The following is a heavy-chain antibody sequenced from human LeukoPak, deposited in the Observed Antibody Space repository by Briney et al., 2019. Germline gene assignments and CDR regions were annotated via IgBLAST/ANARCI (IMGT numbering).Heavy chain of an antibody. CDR1: EYTFTDYY. V-gene: IGHV1-2*02. D-gene: IGHD2-21*01. J-gene: IGHJ4*02. Sequence: GASVKVSCKALEYTFTDYYIHWVRQAPGQGLEWMGWINPKSGGRDTNYAQKFRGRVTMTTDTSISTAYKELSRLRSDDTAVYFCAKGHYDGDHPHYDGGSVDSWGQGTHITVSS. CDR2: INPKSGGRDT. CDR3: AKGHYDGDHPHYDGGSVDS.